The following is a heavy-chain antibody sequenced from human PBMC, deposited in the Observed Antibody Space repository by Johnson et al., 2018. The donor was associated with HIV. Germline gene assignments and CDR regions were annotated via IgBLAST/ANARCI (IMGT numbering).Heavy chain of an antibody. V-gene: IGHV3-30-3*01. CDR1: GFTFNSYA. CDR2: ISYDGSNK. J-gene: IGHJ3*02. Sequence: QMQLVESGGGVVQPGRSLRLFCAASGFTFNSYAMHWVRQAPGKGLEWVAVISYDGSNKYYADSVKGRFTISRDNSKNTLYLQMNSLRAEDTAVYYCAKGLYYYDSSDYDVPEIWGQGTTVAVSS. CDR3: AKGLYYYDSSDYDVPEI. D-gene: IGHD3-22*01.